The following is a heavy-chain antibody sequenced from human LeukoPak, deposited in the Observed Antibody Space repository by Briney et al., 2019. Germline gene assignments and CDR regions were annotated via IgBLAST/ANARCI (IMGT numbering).Heavy chain of an antibody. V-gene: IGHV1-69*13. J-gene: IGHJ5*02. CDR2: MIPYFGTA. Sequence: GASVKVSCKASGGTFSSYAISWVRQAPGQGLEWMGGMIPYFGTAKYAQKLQGRVTITADESTSTAYMELSSLRSEDTAVYYCARGSIAAAGSFDPWGQGTLVTVSS. D-gene: IGHD6-13*01. CDR3: ARGSIAAAGSFDP. CDR1: GGTFSSYA.